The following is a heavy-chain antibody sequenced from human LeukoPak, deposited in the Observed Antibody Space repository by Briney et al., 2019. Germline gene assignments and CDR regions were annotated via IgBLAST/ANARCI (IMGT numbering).Heavy chain of an antibody. CDR2: ITPNADRT. D-gene: IGHD3-22*01. J-gene: IGHJ1*01. V-gene: IGHV3-23*01. CDR3: AIMHGYYDGSGYWVQ. Sequence: GGALRLSCAASGFTFGSYVMSWVRQAPGKGLEWVSFITPNADRTSYADSVEGRFTISRDNPRNTLYMQMNTLRDEDKALYYCAIMHGYYDGSGYWVQWGQGTLVTVSS. CDR1: GFTFGSYV.